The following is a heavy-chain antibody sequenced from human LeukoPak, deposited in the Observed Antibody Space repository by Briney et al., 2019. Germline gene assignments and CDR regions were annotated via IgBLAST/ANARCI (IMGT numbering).Heavy chain of an antibody. D-gene: IGHD2-2*01. V-gene: IGHV1-18*01. Sequence: ASVTVSCKASGYTFTSYGISWVRQAPGQGLEWMGWISAYNGNTNYAQKLQGRVTMTTDTSTSTAYMELRSLRSDDTAVYYCARVDCSSTSCYRPDDYWGQGTLVTVSS. CDR3: ARVDCSSTSCYRPDDY. CDR2: ISAYNGNT. CDR1: GYTFTSYG. J-gene: IGHJ4*02.